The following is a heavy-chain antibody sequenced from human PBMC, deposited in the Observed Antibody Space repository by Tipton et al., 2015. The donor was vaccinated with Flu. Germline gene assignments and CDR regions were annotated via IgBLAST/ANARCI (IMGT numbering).Heavy chain of an antibody. J-gene: IGHJ4*02. CDR3: AKDSGYYDFDY. CDR2: ISGSGDRT. D-gene: IGHD3-22*01. Sequence: GSLRLSCAATGFSFDTYAMSWVRQAPGKGLEWVSIISGSGDRTYYADSVKGRFIVSRDNSKNTLYLQMNRLGVEDTAVYFCAKDSGYYDFDYWGQGTLVTVST. V-gene: IGHV3-23*01. CDR1: GFSFDTYA.